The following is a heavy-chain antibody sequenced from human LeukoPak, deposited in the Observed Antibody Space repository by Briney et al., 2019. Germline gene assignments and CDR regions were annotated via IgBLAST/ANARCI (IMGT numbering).Heavy chain of an antibody. CDR2: ISVSAGST. Sequence: GGSLRLSCAASGFTFSSYAMSWVRQAPGKGLDWASAISVSAGSTYYADSVKGRFTISRDNAKNSLYLQMNSLRAEDTAVYYCARDHGRRAFDIWGQGTMVTVSS. J-gene: IGHJ3*02. CDR1: GFTFSSYA. V-gene: IGHV3-23*01. D-gene: IGHD1-14*01. CDR3: ARDHGRRAFDI.